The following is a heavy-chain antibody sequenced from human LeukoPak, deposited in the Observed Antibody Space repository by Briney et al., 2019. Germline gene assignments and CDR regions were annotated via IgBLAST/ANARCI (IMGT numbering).Heavy chain of an antibody. CDR2: ISAYNGNT. CDR3: ARDARVAARLKADY. CDR1: GGTFSSYA. Sequence: ASVKVSCKASGGTFSSYAISWVRQAPGQGLEWMGWISAYNGNTNYAQKLQGRVTMTTDTSTSTAYMELRSLRSDDTAVYYCARDARVAARLKADYWGQGTLVTVSS. J-gene: IGHJ4*02. D-gene: IGHD6-6*01. V-gene: IGHV1-18*01.